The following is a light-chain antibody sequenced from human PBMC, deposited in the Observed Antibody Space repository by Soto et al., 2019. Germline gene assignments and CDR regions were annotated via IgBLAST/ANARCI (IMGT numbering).Light chain of an antibody. J-gene: IGLJ1*01. Sequence: SVLTQPASGYGSPGQSITISCTGTSSDVGSYNLVSWYQQHPGKAPKLMIYEGSKRPSGVSNRFSGSKSGNTASLTISGLQAEDEADYYCCSYAGSSTPYVFGTGTKVTVL. CDR1: SSDVGSYNL. CDR2: EGS. CDR3: CSYAGSSTPYV. V-gene: IGLV2-23*01.